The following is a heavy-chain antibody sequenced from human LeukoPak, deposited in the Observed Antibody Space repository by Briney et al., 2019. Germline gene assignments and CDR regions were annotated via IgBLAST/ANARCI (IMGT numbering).Heavy chain of an antibody. Sequence: GGSLRLSCAASGFTFSKYWLHWVRQPPGRGLVWLARINPDDKSTSYADSVKGRFTISRDNSKNTLYLQMNSLRAEDTAVYYCARGGSGYCSGGSCPENGMDVWGQGTTVTVSS. V-gene: IGHV3-74*01. CDR2: INPDDKST. D-gene: IGHD2-15*01. CDR3: ARGGSGYCSGGSCPENGMDV. CDR1: GFTFSKYW. J-gene: IGHJ6*02.